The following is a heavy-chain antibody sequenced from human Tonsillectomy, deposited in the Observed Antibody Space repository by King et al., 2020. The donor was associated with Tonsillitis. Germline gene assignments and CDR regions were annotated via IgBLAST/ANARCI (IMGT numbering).Heavy chain of an antibody. CDR3: ARESHFWSAYLYYFDY. Sequence: VQLQQWGAGLLKPSETLSLTCAVYGGSFSGYYWSWIRQPPGKGLEWIGEINHSGSTNYNPSLKSRVTISVDTSKNQFSLKLSSVTAADTAVYYCARESHFWSAYLYYFDYWGQGTLVTVSS. CDR1: GGSFSGYY. J-gene: IGHJ4*02. D-gene: IGHD3-3*02. CDR2: INHSGST. V-gene: IGHV4-34*01.